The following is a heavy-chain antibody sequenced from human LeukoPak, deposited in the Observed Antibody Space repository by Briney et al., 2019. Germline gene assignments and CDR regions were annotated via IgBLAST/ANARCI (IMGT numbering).Heavy chain of an antibody. D-gene: IGHD2-21*02. CDR3: ASHGGAPRGIIVVVAAIRGYFDY. CDR2: IIPIFGTA. CDR1: GGTFSSYA. J-gene: IGHJ4*02. V-gene: IGHV1-69*13. Sequence: SVKVSCRASGGTFSSYAISWVRQAPGQGLEWMGGIIPIFGTANYAQKFQGRVTITADESTSTAYMELSSLRSEDTAVYYCASHGGAPRGIIVVVAAIRGYFDYWGQGTLVTVSS.